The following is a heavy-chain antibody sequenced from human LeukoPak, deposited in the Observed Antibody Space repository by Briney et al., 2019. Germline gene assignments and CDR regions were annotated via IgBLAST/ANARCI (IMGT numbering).Heavy chain of an antibody. Sequence: SETLSLTCTVSGGSISSYYWSWIRQPPGKGLEWIGYIYTSGSTNYSPSLTSRVTISVDTSKNQFSLKLSSVTAADTAVYYCASHRGLDYYDSSGYSEEKNAFDIWGQGTMVTVSS. D-gene: IGHD3-22*01. CDR2: IYTSGST. J-gene: IGHJ3*02. V-gene: IGHV4-4*09. CDR1: GGSISSYY. CDR3: ASHRGLDYYDSSGYSEEKNAFDI.